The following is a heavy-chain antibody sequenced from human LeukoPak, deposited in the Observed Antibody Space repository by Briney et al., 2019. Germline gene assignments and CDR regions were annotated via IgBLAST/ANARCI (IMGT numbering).Heavy chain of an antibody. D-gene: IGHD2-2*01. J-gene: IGHJ4*02. CDR3: ARSPRTSNHFDY. CDR2: IYTSGST. Sequence: SETLSLTCTVSGGSISSYYWSWIRKPAGKGLEWIGRIYTSGSTNYNPSLKSRVTMSVDTSKNQFSLKLSSVTAADTAVYYCARSPRTSNHFDYWGQGTLVTVSS. V-gene: IGHV4-4*07. CDR1: GGSISSYY.